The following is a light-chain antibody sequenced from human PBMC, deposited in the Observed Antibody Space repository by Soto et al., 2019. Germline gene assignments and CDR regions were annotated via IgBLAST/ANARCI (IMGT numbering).Light chain of an antibody. Sequence: QAVLTQPPSVSGAPGQRVTISCTGSSSNLGAGYDVYWYQQLPGTAPKILIYGNSDRPSGVPDRFSGSKSGTSASLAITGLQAEDEADYYCQSYDSSLSVVFGGGTKLTVL. CDR2: GNS. CDR3: QSYDSSLSVV. CDR1: SSNLGAGYD. J-gene: IGLJ2*01. V-gene: IGLV1-40*01.